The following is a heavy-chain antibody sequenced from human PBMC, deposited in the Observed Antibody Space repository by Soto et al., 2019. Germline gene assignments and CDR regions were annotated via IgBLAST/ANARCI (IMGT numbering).Heavy chain of an antibody. D-gene: IGHD1-1*01. CDR2: ISSDGNNK. CDR3: ARGSWGQKMEHGGWFDP. J-gene: IGHJ5*02. Sequence: HVQLVESGGGVVQPGRSLRLSCAAAGFTFGSYAMHWVRQAPCKGLEWVAVISSDGNNKYHADSVVGRFNTYRDNSKNTLYLQMNSLRPEDTAVFYCARGSWGQKMEHGGWFDPWGQGTLVNVSS. V-gene: IGHV3-30-3*01. CDR1: GFTFGSYA.